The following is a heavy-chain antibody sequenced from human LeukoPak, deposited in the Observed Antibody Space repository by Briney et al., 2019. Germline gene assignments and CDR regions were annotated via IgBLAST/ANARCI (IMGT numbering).Heavy chain of an antibody. CDR3: ARDLSGVTGYTYGRGIDY. V-gene: IGHV3-9*01. J-gene: IGHJ4*02. Sequence: GGSLRLSCAASGFTFDDYAMHWVRQAPGKGLEWVSGISWNSGSIGYADSVKGRFTISRDNAKNSLYLQMNSLRAEDTAVYYCARDLSGVTGYTYGRGIDYWGQGTLVTVSS. D-gene: IGHD5-18*01. CDR2: ISWNSGSI. CDR1: GFTFDDYA.